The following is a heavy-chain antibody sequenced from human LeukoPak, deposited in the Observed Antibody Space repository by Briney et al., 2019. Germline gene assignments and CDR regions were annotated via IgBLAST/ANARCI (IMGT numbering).Heavy chain of an antibody. J-gene: IGHJ6*03. CDR2: ISGSGGTT. CDR3: ARAIQPSYYYMDV. Sequence: GGSLRISCAASGFTFDDYTMHWVRQAPGKGLEWVSTISGSGGTTYNADSVKGRFTISRDNSKNTLYLQMNSLRAEDTAVYYCARAIQPSYYYMDVWGKGTTVTISS. D-gene: IGHD5-18*01. CDR1: GFTFDDYT. V-gene: IGHV3-23*01.